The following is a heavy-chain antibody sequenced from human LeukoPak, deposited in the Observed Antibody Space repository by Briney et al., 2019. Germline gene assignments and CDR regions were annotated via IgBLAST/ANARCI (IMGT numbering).Heavy chain of an antibody. CDR3: ARDIAPAWFYF. D-gene: IGHD2-21*01. Sequence: SETLSLTRTVSGGSISSSNYYWSWIRQPPGRGLEWIGNIYHSGSTYYNPSLASRVTISRDTSRNEFSLKLSSVTAADTAVYYCARDIAPAWFYFWGQGTLVTVPS. CDR2: IYHSGST. J-gene: IGHJ5*01. V-gene: IGHV4-30-4*01. CDR1: GGSISSSNYY.